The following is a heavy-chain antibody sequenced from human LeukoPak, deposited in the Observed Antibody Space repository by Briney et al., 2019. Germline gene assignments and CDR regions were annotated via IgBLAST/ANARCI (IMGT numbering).Heavy chain of an antibody. J-gene: IGHJ5*02. CDR3: AREGSSSWYGYNWFDP. V-gene: IGHV1-69*05. D-gene: IGHD6-13*01. Sequence: SVKVSCKASGGTFSSYAISWVRQAPGQGLEWMGGIIPIFGTANYAQKFQGRVTITRDTSASTAYMELSSLRSEDTAVYYCAREGSSSWYGYNWFDPWGQGTLVTVSS. CDR2: IIPIFGTA. CDR1: GGTFSSYA.